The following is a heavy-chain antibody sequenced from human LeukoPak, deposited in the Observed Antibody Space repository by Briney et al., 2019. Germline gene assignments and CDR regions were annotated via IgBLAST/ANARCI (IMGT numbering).Heavy chain of an antibody. D-gene: IGHD2-15*01. V-gene: IGHV3-30*04. J-gene: IGHJ5*02. CDR3: ARGGRYCSGGSCYLNWFDP. Sequence: GGSPRLSCAASGFTFSSYAMHWVRQAPGKGLEWVAVISYDGSNKYYAGSVKGRFTISRDNSKNTLYLQMNSLRAEDTAVYYCARGGRYCSGGSCYLNWFDPWGQGTLVTVSS. CDR2: ISYDGSNK. CDR1: GFTFSSYA.